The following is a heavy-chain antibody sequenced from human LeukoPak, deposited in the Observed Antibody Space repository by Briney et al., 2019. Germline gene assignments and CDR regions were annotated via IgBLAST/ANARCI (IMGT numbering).Heavy chain of an antibody. CDR3: ARGYGWNYFDY. CDR2: INHSGST. J-gene: IGHJ4*02. V-gene: IGHV4-34*01. D-gene: IGHD6-19*01. Sequence: PSETLSLTCAVYGGSFSGYYWSWIRQPPGKGLEWLGEINHSGSTNYNPSLKSRVTISVDTSKNQFSLKLSSVTAADTAVYYCARGYGWNYFDYWGQGTLVTVSS. CDR1: GGSFSGYY.